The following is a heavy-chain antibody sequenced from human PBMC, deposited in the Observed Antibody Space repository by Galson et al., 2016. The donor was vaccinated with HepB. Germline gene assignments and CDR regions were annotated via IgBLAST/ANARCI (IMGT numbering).Heavy chain of an antibody. J-gene: IGHJ4*02. CDR1: GYTFTGHC. CDR3: ARAGLRYFDWFWPYYFNY. V-gene: IGHV1-2*02. Sequence: SVKVSCKASGYTFTGHCIHWVRQAPGQGLEWMGWINPNSGGTKFAVKFQGRVTVTRDTSTSIAYMELSRLRSDDTAVYFCARAGLRYFDWFWPYYFNYWGQGTLVTVSS. CDR2: INPNSGGT. D-gene: IGHD3-9*01.